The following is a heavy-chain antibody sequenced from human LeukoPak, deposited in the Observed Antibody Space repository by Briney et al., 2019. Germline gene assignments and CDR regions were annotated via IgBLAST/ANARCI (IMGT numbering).Heavy chain of an antibody. CDR2: INPSGGST. CDR1: GYTFTSYY. Sequence: ASVKVSCKASGYTFTSYYMHWVRQAPGQGLEWMGIINPSGGSTSYAQKFQGRVTMTRDTSTSTVYMELSNLRSEDTAVYYCARVVGPDAFDIWGQGTMVTVSS. D-gene: IGHD3-10*01. J-gene: IGHJ3*02. CDR3: ARVVGPDAFDI. V-gene: IGHV1-46*01.